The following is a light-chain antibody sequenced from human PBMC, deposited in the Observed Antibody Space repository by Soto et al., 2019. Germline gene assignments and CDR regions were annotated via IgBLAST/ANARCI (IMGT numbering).Light chain of an antibody. J-gene: IGKJ2*01. V-gene: IGKV3-20*01. Sequence: EIVLTQSPCTLSLSPGERATLSCRASQRVSSSYLAWYQQKPGQAPRLLIYGASSSATGIPDRFSGSGSGTDFTLTISRLEPEDFAVYFCQQYGSSPPFTFGQGTKVEI. CDR3: QQYGSSPPFT. CDR2: GAS. CDR1: QRVSSSY.